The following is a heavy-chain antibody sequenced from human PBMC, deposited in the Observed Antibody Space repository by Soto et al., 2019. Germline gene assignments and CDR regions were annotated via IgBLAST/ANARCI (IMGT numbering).Heavy chain of an antibody. CDR1: GFTFSSYA. CDR2: ISYDGSNK. J-gene: IGHJ4*02. V-gene: IGHV3-30-3*01. CDR3: ARAKLTYYDFWSGEGGYLGY. Sequence: VGSLRLSCAASGFTFSSYAMHWVRQAPGKGLEWVAVISYDGSNKYYADSVKGRFTISRDNSKNTLYLQMNSLRAEDTAVYYCARAKLTYYDFWSGEGGYLGYWGQGTLVTVSS. D-gene: IGHD3-3*01.